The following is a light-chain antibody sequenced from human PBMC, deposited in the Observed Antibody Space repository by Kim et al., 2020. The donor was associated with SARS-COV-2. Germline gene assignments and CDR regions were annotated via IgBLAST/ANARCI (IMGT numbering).Light chain of an antibody. V-gene: IGLV2-14*03. CDR1: SSDVGDYDY. CDR3: CSYTSSDTWV. Sequence: QSALTQPASVPGSPGQSITISCTGTSSDVGDYDYVSWYQQHPGKAPKLMIYDVNKRPSGISYRFSGSKSGNTASLTISALQAEDEATYYCCSYTSSDTWVLGGGTQLTVL. CDR2: DVN. J-gene: IGLJ3*02.